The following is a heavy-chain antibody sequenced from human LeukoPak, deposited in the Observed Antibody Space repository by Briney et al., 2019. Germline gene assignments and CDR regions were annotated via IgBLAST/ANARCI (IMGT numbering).Heavy chain of an antibody. Sequence: ASVKISCKASGYTFTGYYMHWVRQAPGQGLEWMGWINPNSGGTNYAQKFQGRVTMTRDTSISTAYMELSRLRSDDTAVYYCARDFVVAGTLPSNWFDPWGQGTLVTVSS. CDR1: GYTFTGYY. CDR3: ARDFVVAGTLPSNWFDP. CDR2: INPNSGGT. D-gene: IGHD6-19*01. J-gene: IGHJ5*02. V-gene: IGHV1-2*02.